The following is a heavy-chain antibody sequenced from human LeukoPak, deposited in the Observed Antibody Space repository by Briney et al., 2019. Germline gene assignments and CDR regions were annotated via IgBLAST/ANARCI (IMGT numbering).Heavy chain of an antibody. D-gene: IGHD3-22*01. CDR2: IKQDGSEK. V-gene: IGHV3-7*01. Sequence: GGSLRLSCAASGFTFSSYWMSWVRQAPGKGLEWVANIKQDGSEKYYVDSVKGRFTISRDNAKNSLYLQMNSLRAEDTAVYYCARDIPYDSSLPVPGGWFDPWGQGTLVTVSS. J-gene: IGHJ5*02. CDR3: ARDIPYDSSLPVPGGWFDP. CDR1: GFTFSSYW.